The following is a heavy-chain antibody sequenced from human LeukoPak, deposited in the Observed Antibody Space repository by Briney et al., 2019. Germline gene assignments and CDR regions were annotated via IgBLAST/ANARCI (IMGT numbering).Heavy chain of an antibody. D-gene: IGHD1-26*01. CDR3: AREGVGATFDY. J-gene: IGHJ4*02. Sequence: GGSLRLSCSASGLTFSSYWMHWVRQAPGKGLVWVSRINSDGSSTTYADSVKGRFTISRDNAKNTLYLQMNSLRAEDTAVYYCAREGVGATFDYRGQGTLVTVSS. V-gene: IGHV3-74*01. CDR1: GLTFSSYW. CDR2: INSDGSST.